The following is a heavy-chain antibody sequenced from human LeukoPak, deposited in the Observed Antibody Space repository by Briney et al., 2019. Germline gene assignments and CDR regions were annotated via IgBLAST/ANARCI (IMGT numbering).Heavy chain of an antibody. CDR3: ASSMVTTVGFDY. CDR2: INHSGSI. Sequence: SETLSLTCTVSGGSISSYYWSWIRQPPGKGLEWIGEINHSGSINYNPSLKSRVTISVDTSKNQFSLKLSSVTAADTAVYYCASSMVTTVGFDYWGQGTLVTVSS. D-gene: IGHD5-18*01. V-gene: IGHV4-34*01. J-gene: IGHJ4*02. CDR1: GGSISSYY.